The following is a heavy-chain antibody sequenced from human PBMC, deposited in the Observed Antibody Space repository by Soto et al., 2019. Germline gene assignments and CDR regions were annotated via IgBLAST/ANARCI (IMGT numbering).Heavy chain of an antibody. J-gene: IGHJ4*02. D-gene: IGHD2-15*01. CDR3: ARRGECCGGSCPPLSY. V-gene: IGHV1-18*01. Sequence: GASMKVSCKXSGYTFTSYGISWVRQAPGEGLEWMGWITAYNGNTNYAQKLKGRVSMTTDTSTSTAYMERRSLRSDDTAVYYCARRGECCGGSCPPLSYWGQGTLVTVSS. CDR1: GYTFTSYG. CDR2: ITAYNGNT.